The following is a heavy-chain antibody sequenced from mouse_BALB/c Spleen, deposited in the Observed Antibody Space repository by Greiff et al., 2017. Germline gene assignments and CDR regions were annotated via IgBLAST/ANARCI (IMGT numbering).Heavy chain of an antibody. CDR1: GYTFTSYW. J-gene: IGHJ2*01. D-gene: IGHD2-14*01. CDR3: ARAYYRYDEGYYFDY. Sequence: VQLQQSGAELAKPGASVKMSCKASGYTFTSYWMHWVKQRPGQGLEWIGYINPSTGYTEYNQKFKDKATLTADKSSSTAYMQLSSLTSEDSAVYYCARAYYRYDEGYYFDYWGQGTTLTVSS. CDR2: INPSTGYT. V-gene: IGHV1-7*01.